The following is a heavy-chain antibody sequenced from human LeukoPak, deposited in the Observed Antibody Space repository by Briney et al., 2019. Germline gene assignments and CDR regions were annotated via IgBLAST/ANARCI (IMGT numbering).Heavy chain of an antibody. V-gene: IGHV4-59*12. D-gene: IGHD3-22*01. J-gene: IGHJ4*02. Sequence: SETLSLTCIVSGGSISNYYWSWIRQSPGTGLEWIGFIYYSGTTNYNPSLKSRVTISLDTSRNQFSLKLSSVTAADTAVYYCARDERYDSSGYPFDYWGQGTLVTVSS. CDR2: IYYSGTT. CDR3: ARDERYDSSGYPFDY. CDR1: GGSISNYY.